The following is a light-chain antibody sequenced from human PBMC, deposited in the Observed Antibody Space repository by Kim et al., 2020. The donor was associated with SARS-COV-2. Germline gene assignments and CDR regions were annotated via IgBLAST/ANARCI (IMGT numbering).Light chain of an antibody. J-gene: IGKJ4*01. CDR2: DAS. Sequence: LAPGERATLSGRASQSISSDLAWYQQIPGQPPRLLIWDASNRATGIPARFSGSGSGTDFTLTISSLEPEDFAVYYCLQRRDWPLTFGGGTKVDIK. CDR3: LQRRDWPLT. CDR1: QSISSD. V-gene: IGKV3-11*01.